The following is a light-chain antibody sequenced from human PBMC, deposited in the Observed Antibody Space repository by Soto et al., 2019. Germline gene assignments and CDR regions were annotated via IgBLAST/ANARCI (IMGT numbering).Light chain of an antibody. CDR2: VNSDGSH. CDR1: SGHSSYA. J-gene: IGLJ2*01. CDR3: QTWGTGIVV. V-gene: IGLV4-69*01. Sequence: QPVLTQSPSASASLGASVKLTCTLSSGHSSYAIAWHQKRPEKGPRYLMKVNSDGSHRRGDGIPDRFSGSSSGAERFLTISSLQSEDEADYYCQTWGTGIVVFGGGTKLTVL.